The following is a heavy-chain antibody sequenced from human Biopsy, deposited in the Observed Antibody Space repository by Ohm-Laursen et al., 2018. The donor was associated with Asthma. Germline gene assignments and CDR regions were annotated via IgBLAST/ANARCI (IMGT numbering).Heavy chain of an antibody. CDR1: GFTFSGYT. CDR2: ITSSSSYI. CDR3: ARDAPTGGYIDY. V-gene: IGHV3-21*01. Sequence: SLRLSYAASGFTFSGYTMNWVRQAPGKGLEWVSSITSSSSYIFYADSAKGRFTISRDNPRNSLYLQMNSLRAEDTAVYYCARDAPTGGYIDYWGLGTLVTVSS. D-gene: IGHD7-27*01. J-gene: IGHJ4*02.